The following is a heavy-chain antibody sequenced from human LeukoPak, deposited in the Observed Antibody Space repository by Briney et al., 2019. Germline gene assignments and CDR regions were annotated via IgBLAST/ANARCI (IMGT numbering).Heavy chain of an antibody. J-gene: IGHJ6*01. CDR2: IIPIFGTA. D-gene: IGHD2-2*02. V-gene: IGHV1-69*13. CDR1: GGTFSSYA. Sequence: SVKVSCKASGGTFSSYAISWVRQAPGQGLEWMGGIIPIFGTANYAQKFQGRVTITADESTSTAYMELSSLRSEDTAVYYCARVVVPAAIQYYYYGMDVWGQGTTVTVSS. CDR3: ARVVVPAAIQYYYYGMDV.